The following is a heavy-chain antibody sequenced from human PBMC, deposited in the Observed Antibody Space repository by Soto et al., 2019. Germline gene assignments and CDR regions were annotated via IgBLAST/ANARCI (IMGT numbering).Heavy chain of an antibody. J-gene: IGHJ4*02. CDR3: ARHPRDDYNYGGSGIFDY. Sequence: QLQPQESGPGLVKPSETLSLTCTVSGGSISSRTYWWAWIRQPPGKGLEWIGDLYYSGSAYYNPSLKSRVIISLDTSKNQFSLRLNSVTAADTAVYYCARHPRDDYNYGGSGIFDYWGQGALVTVSS. V-gene: IGHV4-39*01. CDR2: LYYSGSA. D-gene: IGHD4-4*01. CDR1: GGSISSRTYW.